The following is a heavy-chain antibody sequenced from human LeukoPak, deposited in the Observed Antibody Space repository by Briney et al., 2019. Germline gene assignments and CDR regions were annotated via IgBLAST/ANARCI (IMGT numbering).Heavy chain of an antibody. J-gene: IGHJ4*02. D-gene: IGHD2-2*01. Sequence: GASVKVSCKASGGTFSSYAISWARQAPGQGLEWMGGIIPIFGTANYAQKFQGRVTITADESTSTAYMELSSLRSEDTAVYYCARDLPAAPLTFDYWGQGTLVTVSS. CDR2: IIPIFGTA. CDR3: ARDLPAAPLTFDY. CDR1: GGTFSSYA. V-gene: IGHV1-69*13.